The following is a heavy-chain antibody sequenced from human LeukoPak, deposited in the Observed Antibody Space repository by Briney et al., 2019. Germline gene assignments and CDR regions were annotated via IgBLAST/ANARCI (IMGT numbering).Heavy chain of an antibody. CDR2: IDPSDSYT. Sequence: GESLKISCKVSGYSFTSYWITWVRQMPGKGLEWMGRIDPSDSYTKYSPSFQGLVSISADKSIATAYLQWSSLEASDTAMYSCARHAGDGGAFDVWGQGTMVTVSS. J-gene: IGHJ3*01. CDR1: GYSFTSYW. V-gene: IGHV5-10-1*01. D-gene: IGHD2-2*01. CDR3: ARHAGDGGAFDV.